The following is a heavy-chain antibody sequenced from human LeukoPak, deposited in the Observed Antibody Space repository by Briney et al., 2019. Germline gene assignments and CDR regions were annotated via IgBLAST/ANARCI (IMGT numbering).Heavy chain of an antibody. V-gene: IGHV4-31*03. CDR2: IYYSGST. J-gene: IGHJ4*02. D-gene: IGHD2-2*01. CDR3: ARACSSTSCYATLDY. Sequence: PSQTLSLICTVSGGSISSGGYYWSWIRQHPGKGLEWIGYIYYSGSTYYNPSLKSRVTISVDTSKNQFSLKLSSVTAADTAVYYCARACSSTSCYATLDYWGQGTLVTVSS. CDR1: GGSISSGGYY.